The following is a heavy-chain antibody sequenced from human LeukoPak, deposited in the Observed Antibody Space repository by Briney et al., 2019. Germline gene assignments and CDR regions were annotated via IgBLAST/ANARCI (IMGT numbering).Heavy chain of an antibody. CDR2: ISYDGRNK. D-gene: IGHD6-19*01. CDR3: ARDSDGSSGRFFAH. J-gene: IGHJ4*02. Sequence: SCKASGFTFSSYGMHWVRQAPGKGLEWVAVISYDGRNKYYADSVKGRFTISRDNSKNTLYLQMNSLRADDTAVYYCARDSDGSSGRFFAHWGQGTLVTVSS. CDR1: GFTFSSYG. V-gene: IGHV3-30*19.